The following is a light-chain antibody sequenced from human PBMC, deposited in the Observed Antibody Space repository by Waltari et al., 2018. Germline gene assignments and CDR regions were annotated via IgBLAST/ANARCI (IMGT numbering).Light chain of an antibody. CDR3: QTWGTGFQV. CDR1: SGHSSYD. J-gene: IGLJ1*01. V-gene: IGLV4-69*01. CDR2: LNSDGSH. Sequence: QLVLTQSPSASASLGASVKLTCTLSSGHSSYDIASHQQQPEKGPRFLMKLNSDGSHKKGDGIPDRFSGSSSGTERFLTISSLQSEDEGDYYCQTWGTGFQVFGTGTKVTVL.